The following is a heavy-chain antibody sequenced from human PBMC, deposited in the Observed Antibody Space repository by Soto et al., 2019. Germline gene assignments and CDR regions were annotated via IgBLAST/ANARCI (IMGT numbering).Heavy chain of an antibody. D-gene: IGHD6-6*01. CDR2: ISAYNGNT. V-gene: IGHV1-18*01. CDR1: GYTFTSYG. Sequence: ASVKVSCKASGYTFTSYGISWVRQAFGQGLEWMGWISAYNGNTNYAQKLQGRVTMTTDTSTSTAYMELRSLRSDDTAVYYCARMRGQLVSFEFDYWGRGTLVTVSS. J-gene: IGHJ4*02. CDR3: ARMRGQLVSFEFDY.